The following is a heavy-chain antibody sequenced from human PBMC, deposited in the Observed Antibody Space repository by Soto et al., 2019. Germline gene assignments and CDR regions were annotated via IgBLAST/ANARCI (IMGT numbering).Heavy chain of an antibody. CDR3: ARVPRQTMVRGVIIAYYFDY. CDR1: GGTFSSYA. CDR2: IIPIFGTA. J-gene: IGHJ4*02. Sequence: SVKVSCKASGGTFSSYAISWVRQAPGQGLEWMGGIIPIFGTANYAQKFQGRVTITADESTSTAYMELSSLRSEDTAVYYCARVPRQTMVRGVIIAYYFDYWGQGTLVTVSS. D-gene: IGHD3-10*01. V-gene: IGHV1-69*13.